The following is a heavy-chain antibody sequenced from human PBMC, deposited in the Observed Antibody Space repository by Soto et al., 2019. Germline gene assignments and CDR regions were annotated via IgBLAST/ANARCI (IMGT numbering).Heavy chain of an antibody. CDR1: GGTFSSYA. V-gene: IGHV1-69*06. Sequence: QVQLVQSGAEVKKPGSSVKVSCKASGGTFSSYAISWVRQAPGQGLEWMGGIIPIFGTANYAQKFQGRVTITADKSTSTAYMELSSLRSEHTAVYYCASPVVDTAMYWWFDPWGQGTLVTVSS. CDR2: IIPIFGTA. D-gene: IGHD5-18*01. CDR3: ASPVVDTAMYWWFDP. J-gene: IGHJ5*02.